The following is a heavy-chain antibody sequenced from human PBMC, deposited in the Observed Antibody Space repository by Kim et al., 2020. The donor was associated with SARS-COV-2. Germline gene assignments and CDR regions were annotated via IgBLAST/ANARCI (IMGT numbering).Heavy chain of an antibody. V-gene: IGHV3-23*01. D-gene: IGHD3-10*01. CDR3: AKVSSQAPLIDR. J-gene: IGHJ5*02. Sequence: YDADPVKGRFTISRDNSKNTLYLQMNSLRAEDTAVYYCAKVSSQAPLIDRWGQGTLVTVSS.